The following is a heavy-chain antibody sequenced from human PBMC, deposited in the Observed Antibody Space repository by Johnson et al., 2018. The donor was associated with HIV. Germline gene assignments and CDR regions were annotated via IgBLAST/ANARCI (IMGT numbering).Heavy chain of an antibody. J-gene: IGHJ3*02. Sequence: VQLVESGGGLVQPGRSLRLSCAASGFTFDDYAMHWVRQAPGKGLEWVSGISWNSGSIGYADSVKGRFIISRDNSKSTLYLQLNSLRAEDTAVYFCARGYGDYTRAYDAFDIWGQGTMVTVSS. CDR1: GFTFDDYA. D-gene: IGHD4-17*01. V-gene: IGHV3-9*01. CDR3: ARGYGDYTRAYDAFDI. CDR2: ISWNSGSI.